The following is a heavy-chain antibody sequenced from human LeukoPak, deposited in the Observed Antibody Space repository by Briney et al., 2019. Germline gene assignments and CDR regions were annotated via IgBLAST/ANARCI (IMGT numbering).Heavy chain of an antibody. CDR3: AIVCPSCPLDAFDI. J-gene: IGHJ3*02. V-gene: IGHV1-69*13. CDR2: IIPIFGTA. D-gene: IGHD2-2*01. CDR1: GGTFSSYA. Sequence: SVKVSCKASGGTFSSYAISWVRQAPGQGLEWMGGIIPIFGTANYAQKFQGRVTITADESTSTAYMELSSLRSEDTAVYYCAIVCPSCPLDAFDIWGHGTMVTVSS.